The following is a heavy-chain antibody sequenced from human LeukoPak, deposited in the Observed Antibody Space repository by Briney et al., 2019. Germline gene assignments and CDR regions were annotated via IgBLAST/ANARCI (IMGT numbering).Heavy chain of an antibody. CDR1: GYTFTSYY. J-gene: IGHJ4*02. CDR3: ASGTVVPAAPWGYFDY. D-gene: IGHD2-2*01. V-gene: IGHV1-46*01. CDR2: INPSGGST. Sequence: ASVKVSCKASGYTFTSYYMHWVRQAPGQGLEWMGIINPSGGSTSYAQKFQGRVTMTRDTSTSTVYMELSSLRSEDTAVYYCASGTVVPAAPWGYFDYWGQGTLVTVSS.